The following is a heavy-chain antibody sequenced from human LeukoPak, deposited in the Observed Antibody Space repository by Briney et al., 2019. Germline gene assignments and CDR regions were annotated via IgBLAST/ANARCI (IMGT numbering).Heavy chain of an antibody. Sequence: ASVKVSCKASGGTSSSYAINWVRQAPGQGLEWMGGIIPIFDTANYAKKFQGRVTITADESTSTAYMELSSLRSEDTAVYYCARERYSGYDYWGQGTLVTVSS. CDR3: ARERYSGYDY. J-gene: IGHJ4*02. CDR1: GGTSSSYA. V-gene: IGHV1-69*13. CDR2: IIPIFDTA. D-gene: IGHD5-12*01.